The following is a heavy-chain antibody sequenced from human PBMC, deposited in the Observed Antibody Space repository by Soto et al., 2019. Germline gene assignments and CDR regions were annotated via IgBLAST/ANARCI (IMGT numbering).Heavy chain of an antibody. V-gene: IGHV2-26*01. J-gene: IGHJ5*02. D-gene: IGHD3-3*01. CDR3: ARXGDFWWFDP. Sequence: QVTLKESGPVLVKPTETXTXTCXXXGFSLSNAXMXVXWXRQPPGKALEWLAHIFSNDEKSYSTSLKSRLTISKDTSKSQVVLTMTNMDPVDTAXYYCARXGDFWWFDPWGQGTLVTVSS. CDR1: GFSLSNAXMX. CDR2: IFSNDEK.